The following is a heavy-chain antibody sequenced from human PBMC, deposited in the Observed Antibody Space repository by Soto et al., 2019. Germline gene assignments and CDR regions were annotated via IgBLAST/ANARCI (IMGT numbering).Heavy chain of an antibody. CDR3: AKEGSITIFGVVTGSYFDY. D-gene: IGHD3-3*01. V-gene: IGHV3-30*18. CDR2: ISHDGSNK. J-gene: IGHJ4*02. CDR1: GFTFSNYG. Sequence: SLKISCAASGFTFSNYGMHWFRQAPVNGLEWVAFISHDGSNKYYADSVKGRFTISRDNAKNSLYLQMNSLRAEDTAVYYCAKEGSITIFGVVTGSYFDYWGQGTLVTVSS.